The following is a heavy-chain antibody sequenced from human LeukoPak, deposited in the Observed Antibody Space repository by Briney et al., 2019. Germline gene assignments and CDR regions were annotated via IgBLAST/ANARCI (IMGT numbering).Heavy chain of an antibody. J-gene: IGHJ4*02. CDR3: ARGHHRCGGDCLNY. Sequence: SVKVSCKASGGTFSSYAISWVRQAPGQGLEWMGGIIPILGTANYAQKFQGRVTITTDESTSTAYMELSSLRSEDTAVYYCARGHHRCGGDCLNYWGQGTLVTVSS. CDR2: IIPILGTA. V-gene: IGHV1-69*05. CDR1: GGTFSSYA. D-gene: IGHD2-21*01.